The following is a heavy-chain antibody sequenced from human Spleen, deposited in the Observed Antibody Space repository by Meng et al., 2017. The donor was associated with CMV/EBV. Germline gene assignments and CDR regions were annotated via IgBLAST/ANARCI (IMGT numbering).Heavy chain of an antibody. Sequence: ASVKVSCKASGYTFTGYYMHWVRQAPGQGLEWMGWINPNSGDTSYAQKFQGRVTMTRDTSISTAYMELSRLRSDDTAVYYCARDDSSHARGRWYYYGMDVWGQGTTVTVSS. D-gene: IGHD3-22*01. J-gene: IGHJ6*02. CDR1: GYTFTGYY. V-gene: IGHV1-2*02. CDR3: ARDDSSHARGRWYYYGMDV. CDR2: INPNSGDT.